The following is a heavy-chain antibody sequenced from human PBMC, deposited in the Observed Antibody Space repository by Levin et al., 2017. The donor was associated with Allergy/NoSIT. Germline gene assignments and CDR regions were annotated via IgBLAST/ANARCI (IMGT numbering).Heavy chain of an antibody. V-gene: IGHV3-11*01. CDR1: GFRFSDYY. J-gene: IGHJ6*02. CDR2: IGSGGSPI. CDR3: SRDQTHHNYYGMDV. Sequence: GGSLRLSCAASGFRFSDYYMSWVRQAPGKGLEWLSYIGSGGSPIYYADSVKGRFTVSRDNGKNSLYLQMNYLSVEDTAVYFCSRDQTHHNYYGMDVWGQGTTVTVS.